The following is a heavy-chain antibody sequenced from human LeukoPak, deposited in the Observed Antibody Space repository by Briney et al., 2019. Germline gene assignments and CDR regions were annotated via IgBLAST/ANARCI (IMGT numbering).Heavy chain of an antibody. D-gene: IGHD3-22*01. CDR2: ISGSGGST. CDR3: AKGYYDSSGYGHDY. Sequence: GGSLRLSCAASGFTFSSYAMSWVRQAPGKVLEWVSAISGSGGSTYYADSVKGRFTISRDNSKNTLYLQMNSLRAEDTAVYYCAKGYYDSSGYGHDYWGQGTLVTVSS. V-gene: IGHV3-23*01. CDR1: GFTFSSYA. J-gene: IGHJ4*02.